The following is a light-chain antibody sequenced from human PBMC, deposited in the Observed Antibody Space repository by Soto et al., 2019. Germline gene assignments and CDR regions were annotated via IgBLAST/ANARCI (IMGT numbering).Light chain of an antibody. CDR2: SNS. CDR1: SSSVGINT. J-gene: IGLJ2*01. V-gene: IGLV1-44*01. CDR3: AAWDDSLNGPI. Sequence: QAVVTQPPSASGTPGQRVTISCSGSSSSVGINTVNWYQQLPGTAPKLLIYSNSQRPSGVPDRFSGSKSGTSASLAISGLQSDDEADYYCAAWDDSLNGPIFGGGTKVTVL.